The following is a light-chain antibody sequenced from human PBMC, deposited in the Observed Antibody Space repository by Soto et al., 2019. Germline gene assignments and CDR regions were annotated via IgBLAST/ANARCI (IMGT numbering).Light chain of an antibody. CDR1: SSDVGGYKY. V-gene: IGLV2-14*01. J-gene: IGLJ2*01. CDR2: EVS. CDR3: SSNTSSSTVV. Sequence: QSALTQPASVSGSPGQSITISCTKTSSDVGGYKYVSWYQQHPGKAPKLMIYEVSNRPSGVSNRFSGSKSGNTASLTISGLQAEDAADYYCSSNTSSSTVVFGGGTKLTVL.